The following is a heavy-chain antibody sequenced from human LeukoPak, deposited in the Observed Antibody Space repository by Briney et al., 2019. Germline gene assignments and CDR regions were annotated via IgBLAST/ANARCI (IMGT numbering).Heavy chain of an antibody. J-gene: IGHJ3*02. CDR1: AAPITSYY. CDR3: ARGGSIVGATPHDAFDI. CDR2: IYYSGST. Sequence: PSETLSLTCTVSAAPITSYYWSWIRQPPGKGLEWIGYIYYSGSTIYNPSLKSRVAISVDTSKNQVSLRLSSVTAADTAVYYCARGGSIVGATPHDAFDIWGQGTVVTVS. V-gene: IGHV4-59*01. D-gene: IGHD1-26*01.